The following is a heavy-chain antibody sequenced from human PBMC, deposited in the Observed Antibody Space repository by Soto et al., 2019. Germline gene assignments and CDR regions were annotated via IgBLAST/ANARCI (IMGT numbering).Heavy chain of an antibody. CDR2: ISSSSSYT. Sequence: GALILSCASSGFTFSYYYMSWIRQAPGKGLEWVSYISSSSSYTNYADSVKGRFTISRDNAKNSLYLQMNSLRAEDTAVYYCARDESSGWSPEDYWGQGTLVTVSS. J-gene: IGHJ4*02. V-gene: IGHV3-11*06. D-gene: IGHD6-19*01. CDR1: GFTFSYYY. CDR3: ARDESSGWSPEDY.